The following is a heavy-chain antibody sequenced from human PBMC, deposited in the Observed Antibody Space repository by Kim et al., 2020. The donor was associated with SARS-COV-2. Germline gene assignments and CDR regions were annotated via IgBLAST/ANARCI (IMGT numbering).Heavy chain of an antibody. CDR1: GFTFSGSA. Sequence: GGSLRLSCAASGFTFSGSAMHWVRQASGKGLEWVGRIRSKPNSYAPAYAAPLTGRFTISRDVSKNTAYLHMNNLKTEDTAVYYCIRFAGPPFAFWVAFD. J-gene: IGHJ3*01. CDR3: IRFAGPPFAFWVAFD. V-gene: IGHV3-73*01. D-gene: IGHD3-16*01. CDR2: IRSKPNSYAP.